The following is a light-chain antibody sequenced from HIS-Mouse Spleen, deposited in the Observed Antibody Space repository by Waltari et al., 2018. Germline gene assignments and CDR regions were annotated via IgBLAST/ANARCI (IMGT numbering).Light chain of an antibody. CDR1: QSVSSN. CDR2: GAS. J-gene: IGKJ4*01. CDR3: QQYNNWPPVT. Sequence: EIVMTQSPATLSVSPGERATLSCRASQSVSSNLAWDQQKPGQAPRLLIYGASTRATGIPARFSGSGSGTEFTLTISSLQSEDFAFYYCQQYNNWPPVTFGGGTKVEIK. V-gene: IGKV3-15*01.